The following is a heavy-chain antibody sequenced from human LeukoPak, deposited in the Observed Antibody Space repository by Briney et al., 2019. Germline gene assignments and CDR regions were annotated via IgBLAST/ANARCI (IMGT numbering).Heavy chain of an antibody. CDR2: ISGSGGST. V-gene: IGHV3-23*01. D-gene: IGHD3-10*01. Sequence: GGSLRLSCAVSGFTLRSYGMSWVRQAPGKGLEWVSTISGSGGSTYYADSVKGRFTISRDKSKNTLYLQMNSLRAEDTAVYYCAKEEWGFGEFPLLMDVWGKGTTVTISS. CDR1: GFTLRSYG. CDR3: AKEEWGFGEFPLLMDV. J-gene: IGHJ6*04.